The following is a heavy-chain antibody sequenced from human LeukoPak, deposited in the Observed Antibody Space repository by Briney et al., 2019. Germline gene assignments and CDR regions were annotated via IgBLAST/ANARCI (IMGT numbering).Heavy chain of an antibody. CDR1: GYTFTSYD. D-gene: IGHD6-19*01. J-gene: IGHJ6*02. CDR2: MNPNSGNT. CDR3: ARWSGWYHYYYYYGMDV. V-gene: IGHV1-8*01. Sequence: GASVKVPCKASGYTFTSYDINWVRQATGQGLEWMGWMNPNSGNTGYAQKFQGRVTMTRNTSISTAYMELSSLRSEDTAVYYCARWSGWYHYYYYYGMDVWGQGTTVTVSS.